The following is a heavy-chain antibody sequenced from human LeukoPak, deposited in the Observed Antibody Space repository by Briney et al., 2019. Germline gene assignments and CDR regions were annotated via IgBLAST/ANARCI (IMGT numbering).Heavy chain of an antibody. D-gene: IGHD2-15*01. Sequence: GGSLRLSCAASGFTFSPYTMNWVRQAPGKGLEWVSCISSSSKYIYYADSVKGRFTISRDNAKNSLYLQMNSLRAEDTAVYYCARDILSGSSGDAFDIWGQGTMVTVSS. CDR2: ISSSSKYI. J-gene: IGHJ3*02. CDR3: ARDILSGSSGDAFDI. CDR1: GFTFSPYT. V-gene: IGHV3-21*01.